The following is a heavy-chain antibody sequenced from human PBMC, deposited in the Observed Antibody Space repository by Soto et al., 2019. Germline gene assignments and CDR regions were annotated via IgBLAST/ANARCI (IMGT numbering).Heavy chain of an antibody. CDR3: ARDPPATRHGMDV. CDR2: IYSGGST. CDR1: GFTVSSTY. V-gene: IGHV3-53*02. Sequence: EVQLVATGGGLIQPGGSLRLSCAASGFTVSSTYMSWVRQAPGKGLEWVSVIYSGGSTYYADSVRGRFTISRDNSKNTLYLQMKSLRAEDTAVYYCARDPPATRHGMDVWGQGTTVTVSS. J-gene: IGHJ6*02.